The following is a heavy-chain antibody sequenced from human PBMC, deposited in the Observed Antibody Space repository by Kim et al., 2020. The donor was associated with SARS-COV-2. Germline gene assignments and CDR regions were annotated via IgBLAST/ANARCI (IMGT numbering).Heavy chain of an antibody. J-gene: IGHJ5*02. D-gene: IGHD3-9*01. CDR3: ARHWRIYDILTGYGAKGWFDP. V-gene: IGHV4-39*01. CDR1: GGSISSSSYY. Sequence: SETLSLTCTVSGGSISSSSYYWGWIRQPPGKGLEWIGSIYYSGSTYYNPSLKSRVTISVDTSKNQFSLKLSSVTAADTAVYYCARHWRIYDILTGYGAKGWFDPWGQGTLVTVSS. CDR2: IYYSGST.